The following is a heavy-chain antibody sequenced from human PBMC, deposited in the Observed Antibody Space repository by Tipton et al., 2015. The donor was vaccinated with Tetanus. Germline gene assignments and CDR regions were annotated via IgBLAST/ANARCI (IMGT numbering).Heavy chain of an antibody. J-gene: IGHJ3*02. CDR3: ARVLRYSAAGGWDDAFDI. D-gene: IGHD2-21*01. CDR1: GGSVSRSF. Sequence: TLSLTCTVSGGSVSRSFWGWIRQSAGKGLEWIGRIYGRGSTNYNPSLKSRVAMSMDTSRNQFSLTLTSVTVADTAFYFCARVLRYSAAGGWDDAFDIWGQGTLVTVSS. V-gene: IGHV4-4*07. CDR2: IYGRGST.